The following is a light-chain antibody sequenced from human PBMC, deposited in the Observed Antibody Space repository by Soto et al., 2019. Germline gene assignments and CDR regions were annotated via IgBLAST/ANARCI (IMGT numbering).Light chain of an antibody. Sequence: ILLTQSPSTLSVSPGERVILSCRASQSLXICFVWYQQKPGQAPRVLXYGASTRATDMPGTLSGRGSATEFTLTISRLEPEDCAAYYCQQYVSSPLAVGQGTKVDI. V-gene: IGKV3-15*01. CDR2: GAS. CDR3: QQYVSSPLA. J-gene: IGKJ1*01. CDR1: QSLXIC.